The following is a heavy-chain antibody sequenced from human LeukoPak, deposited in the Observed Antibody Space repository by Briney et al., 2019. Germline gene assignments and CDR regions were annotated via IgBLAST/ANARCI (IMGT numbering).Heavy chain of an antibody. CDR1: GGSIRSSNW. CDR3: ARLKYYYDSSGYRAEYFQH. V-gene: IGHV4-4*02. CDR2: IYHSGST. D-gene: IGHD3-22*01. Sequence: SETLSLTCAVSGGSIRSSNWWSWVRQPPGKGLEWIGEIYHSGSTYYNPSLKSRVTISVDTSKNQFSLKLSSVTAADTAVYYCARLKYYYDSSGYRAEYFQHWGQGTLVTVSS. J-gene: IGHJ1*01.